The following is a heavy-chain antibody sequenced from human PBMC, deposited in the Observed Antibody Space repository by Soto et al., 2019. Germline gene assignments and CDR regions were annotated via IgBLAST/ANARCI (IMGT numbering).Heavy chain of an antibody. Sequence: QVQLVQSGAEVMKPGASVKVSCKASGYTFTSYYMHWVRQAPGQGLEWMGIINPSGGSTSYAQKFQGRVTMTRDTSTSTVYMELSSLRSEDTAVFYCARGGTLGSGWGAYFDYWGQGTLVTVSS. D-gene: IGHD6-19*01. V-gene: IGHV1-46*01. J-gene: IGHJ4*02. CDR1: GYTFTSYY. CDR3: ARGGTLGSGWGAYFDY. CDR2: INPSGGST.